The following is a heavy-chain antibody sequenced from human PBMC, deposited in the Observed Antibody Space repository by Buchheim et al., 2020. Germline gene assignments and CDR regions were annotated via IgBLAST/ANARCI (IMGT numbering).Heavy chain of an antibody. Sequence: EVQLLESGGGLVQPGGSLRLSCAASGFTFSSYAMTWVRQAPGKGLEWVSTIVGSEGRTYYGDSVRGQFSISRDSSKNTVYLQMNSLRAEDTAMYYCAASYYDVLSGYFYGMDVWGQGTT. V-gene: IGHV3-23*01. CDR3: AASYYDVLSGYFYGMDV. D-gene: IGHD3-3*01. J-gene: IGHJ6*02. CDR2: IVGSEGRT. CDR1: GFTFSSYA.